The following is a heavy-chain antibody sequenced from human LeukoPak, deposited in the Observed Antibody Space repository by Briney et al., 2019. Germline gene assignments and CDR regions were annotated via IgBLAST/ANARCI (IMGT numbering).Heavy chain of an antibody. V-gene: IGHV1-46*01. J-gene: IGHJ4*02. CDR2: INPSGGST. D-gene: IGHD6-13*01. CDR3: ARSSPYSSSWYGGGFDY. CDR1: GYTFTSYY. Sequence: ASVKVSCKASGYTFTSYYMHWVRQAPGQGLEWMGIINPSGGSTSYAQKFQGRVTMTRDTSTSTVYMELSSLRSEDTAVYYCARSSPYSSSWYGGGFDYWGQGTLATVSS.